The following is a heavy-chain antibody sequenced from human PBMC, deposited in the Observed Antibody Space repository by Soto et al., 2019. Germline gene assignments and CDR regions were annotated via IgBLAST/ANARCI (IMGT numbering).Heavy chain of an antibody. V-gene: IGHV3-23*01. CDR3: ATGRFSSLFDY. CDR2: ISGSGGTT. Sequence: PGGSLRLSCTASGFTFSSYAMSWVRQAPAKGLEWVSAISGSGGTTYYADSVKGRFTISRDNSKNTLNLQMNSLRAEDTAVYYCATGRFSSLFDYWGQGTLVTVSS. J-gene: IGHJ4*02. D-gene: IGHD3-3*01. CDR1: GFTFSSYA.